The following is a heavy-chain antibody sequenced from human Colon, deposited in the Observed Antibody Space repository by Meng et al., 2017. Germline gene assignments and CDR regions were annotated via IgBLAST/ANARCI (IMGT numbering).Heavy chain of an antibody. J-gene: IGHJ2*01. CDR3: AGSTGWWFLDL. V-gene: IGHV4-4*02. CDR2: IHHTGSN. D-gene: IGHD1-1*01. Sequence: QVRLEEWGAVMVERSWTLSLTGAVSGGSVSSGHWWSWVRQPPGKGLEWIGEIHHTGSNNYSPSLKSRVTISLDRSENQFSLNLHSVTAADTAMYYCAGSTGWWFLDLWGRGTLVTVSS. CDR1: GGSVSSGHW.